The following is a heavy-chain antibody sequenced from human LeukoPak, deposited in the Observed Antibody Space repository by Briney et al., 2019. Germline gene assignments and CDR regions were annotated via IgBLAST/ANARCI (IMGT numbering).Heavy chain of an antibody. D-gene: IGHD5-12*01. J-gene: IGHJ4*02. CDR3: ARVSGYDWESFYDY. CDR2: IYYSGST. CDR1: GGSISSFY. Sequence: SETLSLTCTVSGGSISSFYWSWIRQPPGKGLEWIGYIYYSGSTNYNPSLKSRVTISVDTSKNQFSLKLSSVTAADTAMYYCARVSGYDWESFYDYWGQGSLVTVSS. V-gene: IGHV4-59*01.